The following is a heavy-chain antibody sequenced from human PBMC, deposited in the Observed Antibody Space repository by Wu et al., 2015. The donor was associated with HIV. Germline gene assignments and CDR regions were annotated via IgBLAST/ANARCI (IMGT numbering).Heavy chain of an antibody. V-gene: IGHV1-2*02. Sequence: QVQLVQSGAEVKKPGASVKVSCKASGYTFTGYYMHWVRQAPGQGLEWMGWINPNSGGTNYAQKFQGRVTMTRDTSISTAYMELSRLRSDDTAVYYCARGPSLFLRGSYYSLFDYWGQGTLVTVSS. CDR1: GYTFTGYY. J-gene: IGHJ4*02. CDR3: ARGPSLFLRGSYYSLFDY. CDR2: INPNSGGT. D-gene: IGHD1-26*01.